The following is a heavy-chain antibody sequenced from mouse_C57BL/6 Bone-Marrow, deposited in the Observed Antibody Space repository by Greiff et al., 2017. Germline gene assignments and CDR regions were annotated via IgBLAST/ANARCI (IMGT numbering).Heavy chain of an antibody. CDR1: GYTFTSYW. CDR3: ARSLYYYGPMDY. V-gene: IGHV1-53*01. J-gene: IGHJ4*01. CDR2: INPSNGGT. D-gene: IGHD1-1*01. Sequence: VQLQQPGTELVKPGASVKLSCKASGYTFTSYWMHWVKQRPGQGLEWIGNINPSNGGTNYNEKFKSKATLTVDKSSSTASMQLSSLTSEDSAVYYFARSLYYYGPMDYWGQGTSVTVSS.